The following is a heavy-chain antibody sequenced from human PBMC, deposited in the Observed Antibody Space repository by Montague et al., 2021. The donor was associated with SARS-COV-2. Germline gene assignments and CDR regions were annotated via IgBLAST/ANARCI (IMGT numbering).Heavy chain of an antibody. CDR2: ISYDARNT. D-gene: IGHD2-2*03. CDR3: ARDWIRGISDYFDY. CDR1: GCTFSNYP. V-gene: IGHV3-30*04. J-gene: IGHJ4*02. Sequence: SLRLSCAASGCTFSNYPMHWVRQAPGRGLEWVAVISYDARNTFHADSVKGRFTISRDNSRDTLYLQMHSLRPEDTAVYYCARDWIRGISDYFDYWGQGTLVTVSS.